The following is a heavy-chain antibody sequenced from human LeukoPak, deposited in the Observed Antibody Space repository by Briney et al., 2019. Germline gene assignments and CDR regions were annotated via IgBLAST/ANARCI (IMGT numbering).Heavy chain of an antibody. CDR2: INPSGGST. Sequence: ASVKVSCKASGYTFTSYYMHWVRQAPGQGLEWMGIINPSGGSTSYAQKFQGRVTMTRDTSTSTVYMELSSLRSEDTAVYYCARSFIVGGSYLNEAGEADYWGQGTLVTVSS. D-gene: IGHD1-26*01. J-gene: IGHJ4*02. V-gene: IGHV1-46*01. CDR3: ARSFIVGGSYLNEAGEADY. CDR1: GYTFTSYY.